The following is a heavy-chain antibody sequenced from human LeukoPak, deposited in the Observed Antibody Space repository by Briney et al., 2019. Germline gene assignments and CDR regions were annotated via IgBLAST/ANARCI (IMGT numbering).Heavy chain of an antibody. CDR1: GFTFSSYD. J-gene: IGHJ6*02. V-gene: IGHV3-13*01. Sequence: GGSLRLSCAASGFTFSSYDMHWVRQATGKGLEWVSAIGTAGDTYYPGSVKGRFTISRENAKNSLYLQMNSLRAGDTAVYYCARVPRYNWNDQGTYYYYGMDVWGQGTTVTVSS. D-gene: IGHD1-1*01. CDR3: ARVPRYNWNDQGTYYYYGMDV. CDR2: IGTAGDT.